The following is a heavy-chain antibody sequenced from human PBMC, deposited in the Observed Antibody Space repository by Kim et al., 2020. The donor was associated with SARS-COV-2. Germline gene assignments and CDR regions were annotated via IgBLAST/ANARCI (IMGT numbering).Heavy chain of an antibody. CDR3: ARDYKVSFAVGGWYPQGYGMDV. Sequence: GGSLRLSCAASGFTVSSNYMSWVRQAPGKGLEWVSVIYSGGSTYYADSVKGRFTISRDNSKNTLYLQMNSLRAEDTAVYYCARDYKVSFAVGGWYPQGYGMDVWGQGTTVTVSS. CDR2: IYSGGST. J-gene: IGHJ6*02. V-gene: IGHV3-53*01. D-gene: IGHD6-19*01. CDR1: GFTVSSNY.